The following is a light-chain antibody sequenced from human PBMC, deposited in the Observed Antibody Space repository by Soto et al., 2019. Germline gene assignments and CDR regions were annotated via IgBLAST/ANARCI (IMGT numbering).Light chain of an antibody. Sequence: EIVMTQSPATLSMSPGERATLSCRASQNINDYLAWFQHKPGQAPRLLIYGASTRATAIPARFSGSGSGTEFPLSLSSLQSEDFAVYYCQQYNNWPRTFGQGTKVETK. CDR2: GAS. V-gene: IGKV3-15*01. J-gene: IGKJ1*01. CDR1: QNINDY. CDR3: QQYNNWPRT.